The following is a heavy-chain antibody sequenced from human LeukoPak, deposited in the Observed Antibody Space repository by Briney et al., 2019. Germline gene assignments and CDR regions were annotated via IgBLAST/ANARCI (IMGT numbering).Heavy chain of an antibody. Sequence: SETLSLTCTVSGGSISSSSYYWGWIRQPPGKGLEWIGSIYYSGSTYYNPSLKSRVTISVDTSKNQFSLKLSSVTAADTAVYYCAVTIDYGDPQVWFGPWGQGTLVTVSS. CDR1: GGSISSSSYY. D-gene: IGHD4-17*01. CDR3: AVTIDYGDPQVWFGP. V-gene: IGHV4-39*07. J-gene: IGHJ5*02. CDR2: IYYSGST.